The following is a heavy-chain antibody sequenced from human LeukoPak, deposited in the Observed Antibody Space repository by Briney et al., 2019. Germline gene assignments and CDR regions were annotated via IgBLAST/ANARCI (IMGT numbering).Heavy chain of an antibody. CDR3: AKDAGVRLRNNPIDY. V-gene: IGHV3-30*04. CDR1: GFTFSSYA. CDR2: ISYDGSNK. Sequence: PGGSLRLSCAASGFTFSSYAMHWVRQAPGKGLEWVAVISYDGSNKYYADSVKGRFTISRDNSKNTLYLQMNSLRAEDTAVYYCAKDAGVRLRNNPIDYWGQGTLVTVSS. J-gene: IGHJ4*02. D-gene: IGHD5-12*01.